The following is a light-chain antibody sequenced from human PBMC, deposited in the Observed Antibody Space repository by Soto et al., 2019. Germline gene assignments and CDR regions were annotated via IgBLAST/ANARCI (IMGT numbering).Light chain of an antibody. CDR1: SSNIGSNF. Sequence: QSVLTQPPSASGTPGQRVTISCSGDSSNIGSNFVYWYQQVPGTAPKLLGYRNDQRPSGVSDRFSGSRPGTSASLASVGLRFEDECDYYCAAWDDRLSAVVFGGGTKLTVL. CDR2: RND. CDR3: AAWDDRLSAVV. V-gene: IGLV1-47*01. J-gene: IGLJ2*01.